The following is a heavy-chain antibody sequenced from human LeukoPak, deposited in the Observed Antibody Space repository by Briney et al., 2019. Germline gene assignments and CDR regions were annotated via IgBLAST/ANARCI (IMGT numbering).Heavy chain of an antibody. J-gene: IGHJ4*02. CDR2: ISGSGGST. V-gene: IGHV3-23*01. CDR3: AKFDSSNWAYFVY. CDR1: GFTFSSYA. Sequence: GGSLRLSCAASGFTFSSYAMNWVRQAPGKGLEWVSVISGSGGSTYYADSVKGRFTISRDNSKNTLYLHMYSLRAEDTAVYYCAKFDSSNWAYFVYWGQGTLVTVSS. D-gene: IGHD3-22*01.